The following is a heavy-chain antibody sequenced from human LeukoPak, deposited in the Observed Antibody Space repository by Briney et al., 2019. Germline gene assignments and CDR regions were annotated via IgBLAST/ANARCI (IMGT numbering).Heavy chain of an antibody. CDR3: ASSYYDDSSAYYSFDY. V-gene: IGHV3-7*01. CDR1: GFTFSSYW. Sequence: GGSLRLSCAASGFTFSSYWMSWVRQAPGKGLEWVANIKQDGSEKYYVDSVKGRFTISRDNAKNSLYLQMNSLRAEDTAVYYCASSYYDDSSAYYSFDYWGQGTLVTVSS. J-gene: IGHJ4*01. D-gene: IGHD3-22*01. CDR2: IKQDGSEK.